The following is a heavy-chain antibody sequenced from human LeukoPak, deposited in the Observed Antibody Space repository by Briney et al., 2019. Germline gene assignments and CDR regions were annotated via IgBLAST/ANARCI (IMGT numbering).Heavy chain of an antibody. D-gene: IGHD3-10*01. CDR2: IYYSGST. Sequence: SQTLSLTCTVSGGSISSGGYYWSWIRQHPGKGLEWIGYIYYSGSTYYNPSLKSRVTISVDTSKNQFSLKLSSVTAADTAVYYCARSDYGSGSPEDYWGQGTLVTVSS. J-gene: IGHJ4*02. V-gene: IGHV4-31*03. CDR3: ARSDYGSGSPEDY. CDR1: GGSISSGGYY.